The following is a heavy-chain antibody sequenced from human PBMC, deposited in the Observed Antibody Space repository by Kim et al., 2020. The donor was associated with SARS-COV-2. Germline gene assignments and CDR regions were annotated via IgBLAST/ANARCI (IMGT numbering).Heavy chain of an antibody. V-gene: IGHV3-7*03. CDR1: GFTFSSYW. D-gene: IGHD5-12*01. J-gene: IGHJ4*02. CDR3: ASSPTYSGYDSGVGETEYYFDY. CDR2: IKQDGSEK. Sequence: GGSLRLSCAASGFTFSSYWMSWVRQAPGKGLEWVANIKQDGSEKYYVDSVKGRFTISRDNAKNSLYLQMNSLRAEDTAVYYCASSPTYSGYDSGVGETEYYFDYWGQGTLVTVSS.